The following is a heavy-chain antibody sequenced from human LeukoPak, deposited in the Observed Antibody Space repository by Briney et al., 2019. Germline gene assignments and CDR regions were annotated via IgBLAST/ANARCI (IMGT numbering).Heavy chain of an antibody. D-gene: IGHD5-12*01. J-gene: IGHJ4*02. CDR1: GGSISSYY. CDR2: IYTSGST. Sequence: PSETLSLTCTVSGGSISSYYWSWIRQPAGKGLEWIGRIYTSGSTNYNPSLKSRVTMSVDTSKNQFSLKLSSVTAADTAVYYCARVGGYSGYDSFYFDYWGQGTLVTVSS. V-gene: IGHV4-4*07. CDR3: ARVGGYSGYDSFYFDY.